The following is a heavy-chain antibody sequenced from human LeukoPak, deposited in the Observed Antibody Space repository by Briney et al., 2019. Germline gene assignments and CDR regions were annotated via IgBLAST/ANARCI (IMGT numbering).Heavy chain of an antibody. Sequence: ASVKASCKASGYAFTSYGISWVRQAPGQGLEWMGWISAYNGNTNYAQKLQGRVTMTTDTSTSTAYMELRSLRSDDTAVYYCAREDWSGYWFDPWGQGTLVTVSS. V-gene: IGHV1-18*01. J-gene: IGHJ5*02. D-gene: IGHD3-3*01. CDR3: AREDWSGYWFDP. CDR1: GYAFTSYG. CDR2: ISAYNGNT.